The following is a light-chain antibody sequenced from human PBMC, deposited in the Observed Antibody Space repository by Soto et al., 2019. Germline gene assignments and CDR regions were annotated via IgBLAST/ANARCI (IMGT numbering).Light chain of an antibody. CDR1: QSISSY. V-gene: IGKV1-39*01. J-gene: IGKJ2*01. Sequence: DIQMTQSPSSLSASVGDRVTITCRASQSISSYLNWYQQKPGKAPKLLIYAASSLQSGVPSRFSGSGSGTDFTLTISSLQPEDFATYYWQQSYSTPQSNTFGQGTKLEIK. CDR3: QQSYSTPQSNT. CDR2: AAS.